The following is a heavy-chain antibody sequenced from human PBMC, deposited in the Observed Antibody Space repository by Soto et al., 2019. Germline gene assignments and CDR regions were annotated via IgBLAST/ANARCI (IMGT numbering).Heavy chain of an antibody. CDR3: ARVVADWFDP. Sequence: SETLSLTCTVSGGSISSSSYYWGWIRQPPGKGLEWIGSIYYSGSTYYNPSLKSRVTISVDTSKNQFSLKLSPVTAADTAVYYCARVVADWFDPWGQGTLVTVSS. CDR2: IYYSGST. D-gene: IGHD2-15*01. CDR1: GGSISSSSYY. J-gene: IGHJ5*02. V-gene: IGHV4-39*01.